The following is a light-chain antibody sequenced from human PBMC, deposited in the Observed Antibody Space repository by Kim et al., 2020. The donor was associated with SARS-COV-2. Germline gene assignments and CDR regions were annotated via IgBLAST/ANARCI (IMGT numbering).Light chain of an antibody. J-gene: IGKJ4*01. Sequence: PGEGATLTYRDSHSIGISLAWYQQTRGQAHRILIYDAAIRDTGIPDRFSGSESGTDFTLTIGGLDPEDFGVYCCQQQSKWPPAPSFGGGTKVDIK. CDR2: DAA. V-gene: IGKV3-11*01. CDR3: QQQSKWPPAPS. CDR1: HSIGIS.